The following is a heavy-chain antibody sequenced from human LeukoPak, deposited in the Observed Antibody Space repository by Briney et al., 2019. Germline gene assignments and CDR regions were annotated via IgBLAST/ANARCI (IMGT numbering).Heavy chain of an antibody. J-gene: IGHJ6*02. Sequence: GGSLRLSCAASGFTVSSNYMNWVRQAPGKGLEWVSVIYSGGSTYYADSAKGRFTISRDNSKNTLYLQMNSLRAEDTAVYYCARDPDPAGLGDYGMDVWGQGTTVTVSS. D-gene: IGHD6-13*01. CDR3: ARDPDPAGLGDYGMDV. CDR2: IYSGGST. V-gene: IGHV3-53*01. CDR1: GFTVSSNY.